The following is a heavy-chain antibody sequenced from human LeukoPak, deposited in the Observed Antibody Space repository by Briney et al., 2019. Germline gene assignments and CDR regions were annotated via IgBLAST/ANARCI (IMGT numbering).Heavy chain of an antibody. CDR3: AKGVEYSSSTAFDY. J-gene: IGHJ4*02. Sequence: QPGGSLRLSCAASGFTFSSYSMNWARQAPGKGLEWVSYISSSSSTIYYADSVKGRFTISRDNSKNTLYLQMNSLRAEDTAVYYCAKGVEYSSSTAFDYWGQGTLVTVSS. CDR2: ISSSSSTI. D-gene: IGHD6-6*01. V-gene: IGHV3-48*01. CDR1: GFTFSSYS.